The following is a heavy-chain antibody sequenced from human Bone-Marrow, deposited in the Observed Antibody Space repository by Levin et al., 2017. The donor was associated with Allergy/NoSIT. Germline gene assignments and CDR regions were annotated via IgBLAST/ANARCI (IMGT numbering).Heavy chain of an antibody. CDR1: GFAFSRYA. CDR3: ARPSRERFFPYGIDV. CDR2: ISYDGKNE. D-gene: IGHD3-3*01. Sequence: PGGSLRLSCAASGFAFSRYAMHWIRQTPGKGLEWVATISYDGKNEFYADSMKGRITISRDYTANTLHLQMNNLRPEDTAVFFCARPSRERFFPYGIDVWGQGTTVTVSS. J-gene: IGHJ6*02. V-gene: IGHV3-30*03.